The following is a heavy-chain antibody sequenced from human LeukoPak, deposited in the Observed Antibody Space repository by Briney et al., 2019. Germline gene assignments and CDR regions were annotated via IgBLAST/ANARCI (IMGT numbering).Heavy chain of an antibody. D-gene: IGHD6-19*01. V-gene: IGHV3-23*01. Sequence: GGSLRLSCAASGFTFSSYAMSWVRQAPGKGLGWVSAISGSGGSTYYADSVKGRFTISRDNSKNTLYLQMNSLRAEDTAVYYCAKMEQWLGYFDYWGQGTLVTVSS. CDR3: AKMEQWLGYFDY. CDR2: ISGSGGST. CDR1: GFTFSSYA. J-gene: IGHJ4*02.